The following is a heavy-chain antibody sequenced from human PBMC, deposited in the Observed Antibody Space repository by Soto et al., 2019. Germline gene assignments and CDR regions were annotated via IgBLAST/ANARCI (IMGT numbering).Heavy chain of an antibody. D-gene: IGHD2-8*01. CDR1: GFIFSTYW. J-gene: IGHJ4*02. Sequence: PGGSLRLSCAASGFIFSTYWMTWVRQAPGRGLEWVANIKEDGTKKYCLDSVRGRFTISRDNAKSSLYLQMNSLSAEDTAVYYCVSCNGDNCQSLHWGQGTLVTVSS. CDR3: VSCNGDNCQSLH. V-gene: IGHV3-7*02. CDR2: IKEDGTKK.